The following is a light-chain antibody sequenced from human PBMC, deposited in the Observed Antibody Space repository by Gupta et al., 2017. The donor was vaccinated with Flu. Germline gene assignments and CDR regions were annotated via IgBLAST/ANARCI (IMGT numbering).Light chain of an antibody. Sequence: QSALTQPASVSGSPGQSITISWPGTSSDVGGYNYVSWYQQHPGKAPKLMIYEVSDRPSGVSNRFSGSKSGNTASLTISGLQAEDEADYYCSSYTSSSTLVFGGGTKLTVL. CDR3: SSYTSSSTLV. J-gene: IGLJ2*01. CDR2: EVS. CDR1: SSDVGGYNY. V-gene: IGLV2-14*01.